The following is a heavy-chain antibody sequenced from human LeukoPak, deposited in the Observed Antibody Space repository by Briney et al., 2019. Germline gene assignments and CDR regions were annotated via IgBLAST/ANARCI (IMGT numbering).Heavy chain of an antibody. CDR3: VRVVVVSATLKDWFDP. Sequence: SETLSLTCAVSNGSISSTNWWSWVRQSPGKGLEYIGEIYHSGTTNYNPSLKSRVTISLDKSKNHLSLELTSVTAADTAVYYCVRVVVVSATLKDWFDPWGQGILVTVSS. D-gene: IGHD2-15*01. V-gene: IGHV4-4*02. J-gene: IGHJ5*02. CDR2: IYHSGTT. CDR1: NGSISSTNW.